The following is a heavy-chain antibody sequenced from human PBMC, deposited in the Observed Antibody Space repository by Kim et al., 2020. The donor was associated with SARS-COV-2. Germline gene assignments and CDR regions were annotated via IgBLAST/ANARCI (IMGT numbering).Heavy chain of an antibody. CDR2: IYYSGST. J-gene: IGHJ4*02. CDR1: GGSISSYY. D-gene: IGHD2-21*02. V-gene: IGHV4-59*08. Sequence: SETLSLTCTVSGGSISSYYWSWIRQPPGKGLEWIGYIYYSGSTNYNPSLKSRVTISVDTSKNQFSLKLSSVTAADTAVYYCARHHFPIPGDWGFDYWGQGTLVTVSS. CDR3: ARHHFPIPGDWGFDY.